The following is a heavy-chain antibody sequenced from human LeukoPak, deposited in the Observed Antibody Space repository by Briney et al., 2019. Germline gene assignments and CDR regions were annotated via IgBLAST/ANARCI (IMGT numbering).Heavy chain of an antibody. D-gene: IGHD3-10*01. V-gene: IGHV1-2*02. CDR3: AIHYYGSGSPLYYMDV. J-gene: IGHJ6*03. Sequence: GASVKVSCKASGYTFTGYYMHWVRQAPGQGLEWMGWINPNSGGTNYAQKFQGRVTMTRDTSISTAYMELSRLRSDDTAVYYCAIHYYGSGSPLYYMDVWGKGTTVTISS. CDR1: GYTFTGYY. CDR2: INPNSGGT.